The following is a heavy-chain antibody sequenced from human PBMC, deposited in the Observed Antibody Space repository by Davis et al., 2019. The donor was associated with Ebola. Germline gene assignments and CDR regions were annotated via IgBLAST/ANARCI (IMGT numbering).Heavy chain of an antibody. CDR1: GGSFSGYY. Sequence: MPSETLSLTCAVYGGSFSGYYWSWIRQPPGKGLEWIGEINHSGSTNYNPSLKSRVTISVDKSKNQFSLKLSSVTAADTAVYYCARDFGYSGSYFDYWGQGTLVTVSS. CDR3: ARDFGYSGSYFDY. J-gene: IGHJ4*02. CDR2: INHSGST. V-gene: IGHV4-34*01. D-gene: IGHD1-26*01.